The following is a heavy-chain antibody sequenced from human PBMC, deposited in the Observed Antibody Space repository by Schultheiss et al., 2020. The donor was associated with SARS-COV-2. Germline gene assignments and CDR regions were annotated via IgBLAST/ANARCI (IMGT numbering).Heavy chain of an antibody. D-gene: IGHD2-15*01. Sequence: ASVKVSCKASGYTFTSYGISWVRQAPGQGLEWMGWISAYNGNTNYAQKLQGRVTMTTDTSTSTAYMELRSLRSDDTAVYYCARDERFVVVVAATRVFDPWRQGNLVTVSS. CDR2: ISAYNGNT. V-gene: IGHV1-18*01. CDR1: GYTFTSYG. J-gene: IGHJ5*02. CDR3: ARDERFVVVVAATRVFDP.